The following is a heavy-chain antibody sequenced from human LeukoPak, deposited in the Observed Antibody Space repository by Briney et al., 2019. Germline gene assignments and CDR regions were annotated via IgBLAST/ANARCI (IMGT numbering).Heavy chain of an antibody. CDR3: ARDRKIFGVVIINNWFDP. CDR2: ISAYNGNT. J-gene: IGHJ5*02. CDR1: GYTFTSYG. D-gene: IGHD3-3*01. V-gene: IGHV1-18*01. Sequence: ASVKVSCKASGYTFTSYGISWVRQAPGQGLEWMGWISAYNGNTNYAQKLQGRVTMTTDTSTSTAYMELRSLRSDDTAVYHCARDRKIFGVVIINNWFDPWGQGTLVTVSS.